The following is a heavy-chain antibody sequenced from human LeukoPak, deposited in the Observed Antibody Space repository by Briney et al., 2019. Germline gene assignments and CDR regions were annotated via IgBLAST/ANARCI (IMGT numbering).Heavy chain of an antibody. CDR1: GYTFTGYY. CDR3: ARSSLGYCSSTSCLPWSDP. V-gene: IGHV1-2*04. Sequence: ASVKVSCKASGYTFTGYYMHWVRQAPGQGLEWMGWINPNSGGTNYAQKFQGWVSMTRDTSISTAYMELSRLRSDDPAVYYCARSSLGYCSSTSCLPWSDPWGQGTPVTASP. J-gene: IGHJ5*02. CDR2: INPNSGGT. D-gene: IGHD2-2*01.